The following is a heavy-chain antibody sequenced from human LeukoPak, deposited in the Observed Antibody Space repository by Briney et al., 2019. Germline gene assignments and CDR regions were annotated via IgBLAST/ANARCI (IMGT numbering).Heavy chain of an antibody. D-gene: IGHD2-21*02. CDR2: INPNSGGT. V-gene: IGHV1-2*02. CDR1: GYTFTGYY. CDR3: ARDSVYCGGDCESGMDV. Sequence: GASVKVSCKASGYTFTGYYMHWVRQAPGQGLEWMGWINPNSGGTNYAQKFQGRVTMTRDTSISTAYMELSRLRSDDTAVYYCARDSVYCGGDCESGMDVWGQGTTVTVSS. J-gene: IGHJ6*02.